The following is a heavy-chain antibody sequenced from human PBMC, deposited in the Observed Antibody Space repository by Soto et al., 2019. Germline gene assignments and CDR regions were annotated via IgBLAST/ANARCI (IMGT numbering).Heavy chain of an antibody. J-gene: IGHJ1*01. CDR3: ATSYGDYAPFQH. CDR2: ISYDGSNK. D-gene: IGHD4-17*01. CDR1: GFTFSSYG. V-gene: IGHV3-30*03. Sequence: QVQLVESGGGVVQPGRSLRLSCAASGFTFSSYGMHWVRQAPGKGLEWVAVISYDGSNKYYADSVKGRFTISRDNSKNTMNLQMNSLRAEDTAVYYCATSYGDYAPFQHWGQGTLVTVSS.